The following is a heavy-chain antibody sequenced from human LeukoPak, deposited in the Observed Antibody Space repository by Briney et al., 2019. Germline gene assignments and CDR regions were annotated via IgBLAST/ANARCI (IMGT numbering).Heavy chain of an antibody. CDR3: ARRGNSLDY. CDR1: GGSISSFY. V-gene: IGHV4-59*01. Sequence: PSETLSLTCTVSGGSISSFYWSWIRQPPGKGLEWIGYIYYSGNTNYSPSLKSRVTMSVDTSKNQFSLKLSSVTAADTAVYYCARRGNSLDYWGQGTLVTVSS. CDR2: IYYSGNT. J-gene: IGHJ4*02. D-gene: IGHD4-23*01.